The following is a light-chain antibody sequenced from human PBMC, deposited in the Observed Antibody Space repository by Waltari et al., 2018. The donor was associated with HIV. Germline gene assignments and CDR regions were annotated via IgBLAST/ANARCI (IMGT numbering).Light chain of an antibody. V-gene: IGLV2-14*01. CDR3: SSYTSSSTVV. CDR2: EVS. CDR1: SSDVGGYNY. Sequence: QSDLTQPASVSGSPGQSITISCPGTSSDVGGYNYVPWYQQHPGKAPKLMIYEVSNRPSGVSNRFSGSKSGNTASLTISGLQAEDEADYYCSSYTSSSTVVFGGGTKLTVL. J-gene: IGLJ2*01.